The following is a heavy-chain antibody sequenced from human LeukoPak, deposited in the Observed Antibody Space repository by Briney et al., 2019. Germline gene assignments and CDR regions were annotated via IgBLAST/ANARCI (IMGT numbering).Heavy chain of an antibody. Sequence: SETLSLTCTVSGGSISSSSYYWGWIRQPPGKGLEWIGSIYYSGSTYYNPSLKSRVTISVDTSKSQFSLKLSSVTAADTAVYYCARQGEPYCSGGSCYGLDPWGQGTLVTVSS. D-gene: IGHD2-15*01. CDR1: GGSISSSSYY. V-gene: IGHV4-39*01. J-gene: IGHJ5*02. CDR2: IYYSGST. CDR3: ARQGEPYCSGGSCYGLDP.